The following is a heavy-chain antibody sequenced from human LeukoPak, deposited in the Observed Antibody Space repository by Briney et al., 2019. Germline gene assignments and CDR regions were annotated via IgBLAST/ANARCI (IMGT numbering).Heavy chain of an antibody. CDR2: ISYDGSNK. V-gene: IGHV3-30-3*01. Sequence: GRSLRLSCAASGFTFSSYAMHWVRQAPGKGLEGVAVISYDGSNKYYADSVKGRFTISRDNSKNTLYLQMNSLRAEDTAVCYCAREGGAAEQYAFDIWGQGTMVTVSS. CDR3: AREGGAAEQYAFDI. CDR1: GFTFSSYA. D-gene: IGHD6-13*01. J-gene: IGHJ3*02.